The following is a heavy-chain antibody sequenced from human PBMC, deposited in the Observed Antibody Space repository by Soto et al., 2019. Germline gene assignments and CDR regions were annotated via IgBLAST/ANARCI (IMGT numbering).Heavy chain of an antibody. CDR2: IYYSGST. D-gene: IGHD3-10*01. J-gene: IGHJ5*02. Sequence: QLQLQESGPGLVKPSETLSLTCTVSGGSISSSSYYWGWIRQPPGKGLEWIGSIYYSGSTYYNPSLKSRVTISVDTSKNQFSLKLSSVTAADTAVYYCASHYGSGSYYINWFDPWGQGTLVTVSS. V-gene: IGHV4-39*01. CDR1: GGSISSSSYY. CDR3: ASHYGSGSYYINWFDP.